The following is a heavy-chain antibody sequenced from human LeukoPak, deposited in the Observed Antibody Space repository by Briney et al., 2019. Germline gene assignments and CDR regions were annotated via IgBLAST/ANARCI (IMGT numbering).Heavy chain of an antibody. CDR1: GFTFSSYS. Sequence: GGSLRLSCAASGFTFSSYSMNWVRQAPGKGLEWVSAISGSGGSTYYADSVKGRFTISRDNSKNTLYLQMNSLRAEDTAVYYCAKAVAGPYLPWFDPWGQGTLVTVSS. CDR3: AKAVAGPYLPWFDP. J-gene: IGHJ5*02. CDR2: ISGSGGST. D-gene: IGHD6-19*01. V-gene: IGHV3-23*01.